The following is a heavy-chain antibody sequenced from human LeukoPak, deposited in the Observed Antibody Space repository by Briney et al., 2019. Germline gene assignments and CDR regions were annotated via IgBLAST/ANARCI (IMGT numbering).Heavy chain of an antibody. CDR3: TTRVQNYYYYMDV. CDR1: GFTFSSAW. D-gene: IGHD3-10*01. V-gene: IGHV3-15*01. CDR2: IKSKTDGGTT. J-gene: IGHJ6*03. Sequence: TGGSLRLSCAASGFTFSSAWMSWVRQAPGKGLEWVGRIKSKTDGGTTDYAAPVKGRFTISRDDSKNTLYLQMNSLKTEDTAVYYCTTRVQNYYYYMDVWGKGTTVTVSS.